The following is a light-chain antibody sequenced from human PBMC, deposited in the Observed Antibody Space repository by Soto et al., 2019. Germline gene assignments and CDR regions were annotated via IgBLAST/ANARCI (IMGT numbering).Light chain of an antibody. Sequence: QSALTQPPSASGSPGQSVTLSCTGTSSDVGAYNYVSWYQQHAGKAPKLVMYEVTKRPSGVPDRFSGSKSANTASLTVSRLQAEDEADYYCSSFASSNTWVFGGGTKLTVL. J-gene: IGLJ3*02. V-gene: IGLV2-8*01. CDR1: SSDVGAYNY. CDR2: EVT. CDR3: SSFASSNTWV.